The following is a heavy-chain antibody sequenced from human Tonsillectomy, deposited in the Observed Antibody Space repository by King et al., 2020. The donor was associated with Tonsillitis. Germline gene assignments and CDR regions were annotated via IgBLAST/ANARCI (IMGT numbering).Heavy chain of an antibody. J-gene: IGHJ5*02. Sequence: VQLVESGGGLVQPGGSLRLSCAASGFTFSSYAMSWVRQAPGKGLEWVSAIIGSGGSPSYADSVKCRFTISRDNSKNTLYLRMNSLRAEDTAVYYCAKDGDTAMDNWFDPWGQGTLVTVSS. CDR3: AKDGDTAMDNWFDP. CDR1: GFTFSSYA. CDR2: IIGSGGSP. D-gene: IGHD5-18*01. V-gene: IGHV3-23*04.